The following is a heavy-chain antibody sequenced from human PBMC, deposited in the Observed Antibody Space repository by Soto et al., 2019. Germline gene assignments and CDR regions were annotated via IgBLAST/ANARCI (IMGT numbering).Heavy chain of an antibody. J-gene: IGHJ5*02. Sequence: GASVKVSCKASGYTFTSYAMHWVRQAPGQRLEWMGWINAGNGNTKYSQKFQGRVTITRDTSASTAYMELSSLRSEDTAVYYCAREGYCSGGRCRGFDPWGQGTLVTVSS. CDR2: INAGNGNT. D-gene: IGHD2-15*01. V-gene: IGHV1-3*01. CDR3: AREGYCSGGRCRGFDP. CDR1: GYTFTSYA.